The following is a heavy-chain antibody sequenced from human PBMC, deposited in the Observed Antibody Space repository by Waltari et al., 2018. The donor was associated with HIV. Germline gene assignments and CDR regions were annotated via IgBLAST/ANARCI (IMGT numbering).Heavy chain of an antibody. Sequence: EVQLVESGGGLVQPGGSLRLSCAASGFTFSSYWMSWVRQAPGKGLEWVANIKQDGREKYYVDSVKGRFTISRDNAKNSLYLQMNSLRAEDTAVYYCARDRDSSSFDYWGQGTLVTVSS. CDR1: GFTFSSYW. J-gene: IGHJ4*02. CDR3: ARDRDSSSFDY. CDR2: IKQDGREK. V-gene: IGHV3-7*01. D-gene: IGHD6-13*01.